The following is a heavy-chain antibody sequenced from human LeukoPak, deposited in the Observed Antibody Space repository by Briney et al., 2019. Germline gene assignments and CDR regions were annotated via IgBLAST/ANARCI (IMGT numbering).Heavy chain of an antibody. D-gene: IGHD3-3*01. CDR1: GFTFSSYA. J-gene: IGHJ6*02. CDR3: AKSGDYDFWSGYSIYYYYGMDV. Sequence: GGSLRLSCAASGFTFSSYAMSWVRQAPGKGLEWVSAISGSGGSTYYADSVKGRFTISRDNSKNTLYLQMNSLRAEDTAVYYCAKSGDYDFWSGYSIYYYYGMDVWGQGTTVTVSS. V-gene: IGHV3-23*01. CDR2: ISGSGGST.